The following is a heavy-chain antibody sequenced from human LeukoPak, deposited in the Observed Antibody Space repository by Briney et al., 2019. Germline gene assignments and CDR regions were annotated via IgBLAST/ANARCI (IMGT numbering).Heavy chain of an antibody. J-gene: IGHJ4*02. V-gene: IGHV3-53*05. CDR2: IYSGGST. Sequence: GSLRLSCAASGFTVSSNYMSWVRQAPGKGLEWVSVIYSGGSTYYADSVKGRFTISRDNSKNTLYLQMNSLRAEDTAVYYCAKLGTGYSSGWYLDYWGQGTLVTVSS. CDR3: AKLGTGYSSGWYLDY. CDR1: GFTVSSNY. D-gene: IGHD6-19*01.